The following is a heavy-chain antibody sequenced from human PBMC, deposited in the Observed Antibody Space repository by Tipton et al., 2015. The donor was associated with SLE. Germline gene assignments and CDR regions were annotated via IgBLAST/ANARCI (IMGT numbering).Heavy chain of an antibody. V-gene: IGHV3-21*01. J-gene: IGHJ4*02. CDR2: ISSSSSYI. CDR1: GFTFSSYS. Sequence: SLRLSCAASGFTFSSYSMNWVRQAPGKGLEWVSSISSSSSYIYYADSVKGRFTISRDNSKNTLYLQMNSLRAEDTAVYYCARGEHSYGDYWGQGTLVTVSS. D-gene: IGHD5-18*01. CDR3: ARGEHSYGDY.